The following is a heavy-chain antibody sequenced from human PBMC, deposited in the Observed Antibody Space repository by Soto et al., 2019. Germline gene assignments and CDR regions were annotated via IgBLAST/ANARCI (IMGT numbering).Heavy chain of an antibody. J-gene: IGHJ4*02. CDR2: IIPMLGVA. Sequence: QVQMVQSGAEVKKPGSSVKVSCKASGVTFSRYTISWVRQAPGQGLEWMGRIIPMLGVANYAQKFQGRVTIXVDKSTSTAYMDLSSLRSEDTAVYYCAREQEQLAESWGQGTLVTVSS. D-gene: IGHD6-13*01. CDR3: AREQEQLAES. V-gene: IGHV1-69*08. CDR1: GVTFSRYT.